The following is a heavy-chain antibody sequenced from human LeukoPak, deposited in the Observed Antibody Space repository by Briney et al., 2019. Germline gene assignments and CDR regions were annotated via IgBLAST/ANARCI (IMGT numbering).Heavy chain of an antibody. Sequence: SETLSLTCTVSGASISNYYWSWIRQPPGKGLEWIGYIYYSGNTNYNPSLKSRVTISVDTSKNQFSLKLSSVTAADTAVYYCARGHGGDPTRNWFDPWGQGTLVTVSS. CDR2: IYYSGNT. V-gene: IGHV4-59*01. J-gene: IGHJ5*02. CDR3: ARGHGGDPTRNWFDP. CDR1: GASISNYY. D-gene: IGHD2-21*02.